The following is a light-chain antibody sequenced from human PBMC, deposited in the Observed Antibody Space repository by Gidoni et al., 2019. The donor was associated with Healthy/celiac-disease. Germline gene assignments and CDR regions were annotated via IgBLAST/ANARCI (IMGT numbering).Light chain of an antibody. CDR2: LGS. CDR3: MQALQTPFT. Sequence: DIVMTTSPLSLPVTPGEPASISCRSSQSLLHSNGYNYLDWYLQKPGQSPQLLIYLGSNRASGGPDRLSGSGSGTDFTLKISRVEAEDVGVYYCMQALQTPFTFGQGTRLEIK. J-gene: IGKJ5*01. V-gene: IGKV2-28*01. CDR1: QSLLHSNGYNY.